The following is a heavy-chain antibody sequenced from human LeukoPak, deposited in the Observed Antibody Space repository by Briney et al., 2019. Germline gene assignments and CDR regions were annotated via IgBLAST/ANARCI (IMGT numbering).Heavy chain of an antibody. V-gene: IGHV3-30-3*01. CDR2: VSYDGGTA. D-gene: IGHD3-22*01. J-gene: IGHJ4*02. CDR1: GFTFSRYA. Sequence: AGGSLRLSCAASGFTFSRYAMHWVRQAPGKGLEWVALVSYDGGTAYYADSVRGRVTISRDKSKNTLYLQINSLRAEDTAVYYCAREFYNSSGYYSTLDYWGQGTLVTVSS. CDR3: AREFYNSSGYYSTLDY.